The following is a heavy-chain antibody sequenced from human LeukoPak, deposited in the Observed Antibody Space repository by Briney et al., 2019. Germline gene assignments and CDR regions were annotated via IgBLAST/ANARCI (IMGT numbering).Heavy chain of an antibody. CDR1: GGSISSSSYY. Sequence: SETLSLTCTVSGGSISSSSYYWGWIRQPPGEGLEWIGSIYYSGSTYYNPSLKSRVTISVDTSKNQFSLKLSSVTAADTAVYYCARSYYDSSGYYYVHYYYYYMDVWGKGTTVTVSS. CDR2: IYYSGST. J-gene: IGHJ6*03. V-gene: IGHV4-39*07. CDR3: ARSYYDSSGYYYVHYYYYYMDV. D-gene: IGHD3-22*01.